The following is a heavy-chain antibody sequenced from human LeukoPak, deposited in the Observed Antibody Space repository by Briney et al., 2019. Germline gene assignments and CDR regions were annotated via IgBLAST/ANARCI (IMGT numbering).Heavy chain of an antibody. J-gene: IGHJ4*02. V-gene: IGHV1-18*04. CDR1: GYTFTSYG. D-gene: IGHD3-9*01. CDR3: ARDREDILTGYPDRDFDY. CDR2: ISAYNGNT. Sequence: GASVKVSCKASGYTFTSYGISWVRQAPGQGLEWMGWISAYNGNTNYAQKLQGRVTMTTDTSTSTAYVELRSLRSDDTAVYYCARDREDILTGYPDRDFDYWGQGTLVTVSS.